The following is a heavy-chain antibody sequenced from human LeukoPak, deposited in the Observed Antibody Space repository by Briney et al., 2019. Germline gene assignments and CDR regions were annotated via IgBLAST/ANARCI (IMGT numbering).Heavy chain of an antibody. CDR2: IYPDDSDT. D-gene: IGHD2-2*01. V-gene: IGHV5-51*01. CDR3: SRHSYQPPLFGGIDY. Sequence: GESLKISCKGSGYGFTTYWIGWVRQMPGKGLEWMGIIYPDDSDTRYSPSFQGQVTISADKSISTAYLQWSSLKASDTAMYYCSRHSYQPPLFGGIDYWGQGTLVTVSS. CDR1: GYGFTTYW. J-gene: IGHJ4*02.